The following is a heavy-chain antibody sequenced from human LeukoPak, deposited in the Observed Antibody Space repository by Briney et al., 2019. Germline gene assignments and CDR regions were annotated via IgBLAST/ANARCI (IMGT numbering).Heavy chain of an antibody. CDR2: IRSKANSYAT. CDR1: GFTFSGSA. D-gene: IGHD6-19*01. Sequence: PGGSLRLSCAASGFTFSGSAMHWVRQASGKGLEWVGRIRSKANSYATAYAASVKGRFTISRDDSKNTAYLQMNSLKTEDTAVYYCTRLGDSGWANYYYYMDVWGKGTTVTVSS. CDR3: TRLGDSGWANYYYYMDV. V-gene: IGHV3-73*01. J-gene: IGHJ6*03.